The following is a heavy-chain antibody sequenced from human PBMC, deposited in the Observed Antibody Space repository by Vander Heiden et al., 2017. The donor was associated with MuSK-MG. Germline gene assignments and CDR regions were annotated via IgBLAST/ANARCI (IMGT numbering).Heavy chain of an antibody. D-gene: IGHD2-2*01. CDR1: GFTFSSYA. CDR3: AKDPIGYCSSTSCYAVDY. V-gene: IGHV3-23*01. J-gene: IGHJ4*02. CDR2: IRGSGGST. Sequence: EVQLLESGGGLVQPGGSLRPSCAASGFTFSSYAMSWVRQAPGKGLEWVSAIRGSGGSTYYADSVKGRFTISRDNSKNTLYLQMNSLRAEDTAVYYCAKDPIGYCSSTSCYAVDYWGQGTLVTVSS.